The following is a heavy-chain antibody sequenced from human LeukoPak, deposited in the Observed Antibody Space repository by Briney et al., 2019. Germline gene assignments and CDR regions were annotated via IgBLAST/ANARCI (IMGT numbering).Heavy chain of an antibody. CDR1: RGSISTYY. CDR2: IYYTGST. J-gene: IGHJ4*02. CDR3: ARSYYGGSHQYYFDY. D-gene: IGHD4-23*01. V-gene: IGHV4-59*08. Sequence: SETLSLTCTVSRGSISTYYWSWIRQPPGKGLEWIGYIYYTGSTNYNPSLESRVTISVDTSKNQFSLKLNSVTAAGTAVYYCARSYYGGSHQYYFDYWGQGTLVTVSS.